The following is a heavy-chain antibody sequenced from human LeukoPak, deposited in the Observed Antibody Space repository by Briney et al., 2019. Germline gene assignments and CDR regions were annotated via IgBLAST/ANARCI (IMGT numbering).Heavy chain of an antibody. CDR2: ISSSSSTI. CDR1: GFTFNSYS. CDR3: ARPLRWELLGGEHDAFDI. Sequence: GGSLRLSCAASGFTFNSYSMNWVRQAPGKGLEWVSYISSSSSTIYYADSVKGRFTISRDNAKNSLYLQMNSLRAEDTAVYYCARPLRWELLGGEHDAFDIWGQGTMVTVSS. D-gene: IGHD1-26*01. V-gene: IGHV3-48*01. J-gene: IGHJ3*02.